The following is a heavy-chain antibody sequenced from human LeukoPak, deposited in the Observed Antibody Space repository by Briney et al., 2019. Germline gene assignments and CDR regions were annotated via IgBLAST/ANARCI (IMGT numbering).Heavy chain of an antibody. Sequence: GGSLRLSCAVAGFTFSSYNMNWVRQAPGKGLEWVSCISSSSGNIYYADSVKGRFTISRDNAKNSLYLQMNSLRAEDTAVYYCARGDIAAAADFWGQGTLVTVSS. V-gene: IGHV3-21*01. CDR3: ARGDIAAAADF. CDR2: ISSSSGNI. J-gene: IGHJ4*02. D-gene: IGHD6-13*01. CDR1: GFTFSSYN.